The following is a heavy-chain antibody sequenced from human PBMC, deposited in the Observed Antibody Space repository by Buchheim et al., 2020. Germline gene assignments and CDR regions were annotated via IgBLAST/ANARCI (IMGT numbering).Heavy chain of an antibody. CDR1: GFTFSSYG. D-gene: IGHD3-10*01. J-gene: IGHJ4*02. CDR3: AKEQAVTRGSGSIPFDY. CDR2: ISYDGSNK. Sequence: QVQLVESGGGVVQPGRSLRLSCAASGFTFSSYGMHWVRQAPGKGLEWVAVISYDGSNKYYADSVKGRFTISRDNSTNTLYLQMNSLRAEDTAVYYCAKEQAVTRGSGSIPFDYWGQGTL. V-gene: IGHV3-30*18.